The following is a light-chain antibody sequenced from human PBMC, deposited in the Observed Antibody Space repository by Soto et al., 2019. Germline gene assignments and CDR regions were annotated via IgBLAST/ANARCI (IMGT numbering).Light chain of an antibody. Sequence: AIQLTQSPSSLSASVGDRVTITCRASQGISGALARYQQKPGRAPTLLIYDASSLESGVPSRFSGSESGTDFTLTISSLQAEDFATYYCQQFHTYPVTFGQGTRLEIK. CDR1: QGISGA. V-gene: IGKV1-13*02. J-gene: IGKJ5*01. CDR3: QQFHTYPVT. CDR2: DAS.